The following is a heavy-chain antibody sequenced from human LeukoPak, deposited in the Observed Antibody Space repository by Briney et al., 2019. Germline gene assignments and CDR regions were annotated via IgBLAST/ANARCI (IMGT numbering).Heavy chain of an antibody. CDR1: GFTFSRYE. J-gene: IGHJ4*02. D-gene: IGHD3-16*01. CDR2: ISSSGSTT. CDR3: ARDSLRFYDTDNYGYFFDY. Sequence: GGSLRLSCAASGFTFSRYEMTWLRLAPGKGLEWVSYISSSGSTTFYADSVKGRFTISRGNAKNSLYLQMNSLRAEDTAVYYCARDSLRFYDTDNYGYFFDYWGQGSLVTVSA. V-gene: IGHV3-48*03.